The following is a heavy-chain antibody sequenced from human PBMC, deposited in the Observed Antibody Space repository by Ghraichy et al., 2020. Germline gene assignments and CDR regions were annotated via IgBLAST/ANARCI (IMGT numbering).Heavy chain of an antibody. CDR2: ISWNSGSI. D-gene: IGHD5-18*01. J-gene: IGHJ6*02. CDR1: GFTFDDYA. Sequence: GGSLRLSCAASGFTFDDYAMHWVRQAPGKGLEWVSGISWNSGSIGYADSVKGRFTISRDNAKNSLYLQMNSLRAEDTALYYCAKGADTAMAYGMDVWGQGTTVTVSS. V-gene: IGHV3-9*01. CDR3: AKGADTAMAYGMDV.